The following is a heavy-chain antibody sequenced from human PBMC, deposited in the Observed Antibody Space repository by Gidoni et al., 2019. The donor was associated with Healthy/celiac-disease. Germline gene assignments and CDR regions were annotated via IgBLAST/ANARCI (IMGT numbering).Heavy chain of an antibody. V-gene: IGHV5-51*01. CDR2: IYPGDSDT. CDR1: GYSFTRYW. CDR3: ARQGGGGYNYGHGFDP. J-gene: IGHJ5*02. D-gene: IGHD5-12*01. Sequence: EVQLVQSGAEVKKPGESLKISCKGSGYSFTRYWIGWGRQMPGQGLEWMGIIYPGDSDTRYSPSFQGQFTISADKSVSTAYLQWSSLKASDTAMYYCARQGGGGYNYGHGFDPWGQGTLVTVSS.